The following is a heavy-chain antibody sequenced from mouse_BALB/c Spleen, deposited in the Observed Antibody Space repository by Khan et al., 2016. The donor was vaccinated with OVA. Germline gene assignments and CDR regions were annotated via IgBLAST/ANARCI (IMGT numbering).Heavy chain of an antibody. CDR3: VRDGAYYRNDGWFAY. J-gene: IGHJ3*01. CDR2: INPSNGYT. CDR1: GYTFTSYT. V-gene: IGHV1-4*01. Sequence: QVQLQQSGAELARPGASVKMSCKASGYTFTSYTIHWIKMRPGQGLEWIGYINPSNGYTNYNQKFKDKATLTADKSSTTAYMQLSSLTSDDSAVYNWVRDGAYYRNDGWFAYWGLGTLVTGSA. D-gene: IGHD2-14*01.